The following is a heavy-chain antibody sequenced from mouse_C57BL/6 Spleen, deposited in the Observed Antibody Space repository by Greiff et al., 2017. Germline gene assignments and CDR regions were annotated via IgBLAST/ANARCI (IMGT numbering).Heavy chain of an antibody. CDR3: ASCNGSLYYFDY. D-gene: IGHD1-1*01. Sequence: QVQLKQPGAELVKPGASVKLSCKASGYTFTSYWMQWVKQRPGQGLEWIGEIDPSDGYTNYNQKFKGKATLTVNTSSSTAYMQLSSLTSEDSAVYCCASCNGSLYYFDYWGQGTTLTVSS. J-gene: IGHJ2*01. V-gene: IGHV1-50*01. CDR2: IDPSDGYT. CDR1: GYTFTSYW.